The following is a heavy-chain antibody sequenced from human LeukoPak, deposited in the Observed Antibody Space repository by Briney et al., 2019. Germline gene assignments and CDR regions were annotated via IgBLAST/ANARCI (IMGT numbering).Heavy chain of an antibody. D-gene: IGHD3-16*02. Sequence: SETLSLTCAVYGGSFSGYYWSWIRQPAGKGLEWIGRIYTSGSTNYNPSLKSRVTTSVDTSKNQFSLKLSSVTAADTAAYYCAREARGSYRSGAFDIWGQGTMVTVSS. V-gene: IGHV4-4*07. CDR3: AREARGSYRSGAFDI. CDR2: IYTSGST. J-gene: IGHJ3*02. CDR1: GGSFSGYY.